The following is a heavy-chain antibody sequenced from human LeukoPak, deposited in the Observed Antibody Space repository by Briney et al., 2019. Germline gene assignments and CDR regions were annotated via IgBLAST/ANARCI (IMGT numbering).Heavy chain of an antibody. CDR3: ARAEIGGTYSDGY. Sequence: KPSGTLSLTCAVSGGSISSNHWWSWVRQPPGKGLEWIGEIYHSGSTNYNPSLKSRVTISVDKSKNQFSLKLSSVTAADTAMYYCARAEIGGTYSDGYWGQGTLVTVSS. CDR1: GGSISSNHW. V-gene: IGHV4-4*02. CDR2: IYHSGST. D-gene: IGHD1-26*01. J-gene: IGHJ4*02.